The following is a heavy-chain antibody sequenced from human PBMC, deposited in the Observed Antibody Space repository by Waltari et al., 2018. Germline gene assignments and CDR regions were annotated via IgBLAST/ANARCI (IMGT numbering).Heavy chain of an antibody. V-gene: IGHV4-38-2*01. CDR2: IYHDGST. D-gene: IGHD3-10*01. CDR3: ARVRGSGSYYTPFDY. CDR1: GYSISSGYY. Sequence: QVQLQESGPGLVKPSETLSLTCGVSGYSISSGYYWGWIRQPPGKGLEWIGCIYHDGSTYYNPSLKSRVTISVDTSKNQFSLKLSSVTAADTAVYYCARVRGSGSYYTPFDYWGQGTLVTVSS. J-gene: IGHJ4*02.